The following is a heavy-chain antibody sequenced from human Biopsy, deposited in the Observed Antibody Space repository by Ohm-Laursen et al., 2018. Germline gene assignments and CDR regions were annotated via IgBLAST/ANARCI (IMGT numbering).Heavy chain of an antibody. D-gene: IGHD3-10*01. CDR3: ARADPPLFYYGSGSSNWFDP. V-gene: IGHV1-8*01. CDR1: GYTFTSYE. J-gene: IGHJ5*02. CDR2: MNPDSGNT. Sequence: GATVKISCKTSGYTFTSYEINWVRQATGQGLEWMGWMNPDSGNTGYARNFQGRVTMTRNTSISKAYMELSSLRSEDTAVYFCARADPPLFYYGSGSSNWFDPWGQGTLVTVSS.